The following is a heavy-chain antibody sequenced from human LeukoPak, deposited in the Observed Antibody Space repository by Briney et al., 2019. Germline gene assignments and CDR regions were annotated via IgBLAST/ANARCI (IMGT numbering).Heavy chain of an antibody. CDR3: AKDSH. CDR2: ISWNSGSI. J-gene: IGHJ4*02. CDR1: GFTFDDYA. V-gene: IGHV3-9*01. Sequence: GGSLRLSCAASGFTFDDYAMHWVRQAPGKGLEWVSGISWNSGSIGYADSVKGRFTISRDNAKNSLYLQMNSLRAEDTALHYCAKDSHWGQGTLVTVSS.